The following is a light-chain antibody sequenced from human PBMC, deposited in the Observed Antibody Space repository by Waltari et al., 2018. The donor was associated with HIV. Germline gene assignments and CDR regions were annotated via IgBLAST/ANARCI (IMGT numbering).Light chain of an antibody. CDR1: QRVSSS. CDR3: QQYNNWPPAT. CDR2: DAS. Sequence: ETVLTQSPATLSVSPGARATLSCRASQRVSSSLAWYQQKPGQAPRLLIYDASTRVTGTPTRFSGSRSGTEFTLTISVLQSEDSAVYYCQQYNNWPPATFGQGTRLEIK. J-gene: IGKJ5*01. V-gene: IGKV3-15*01.